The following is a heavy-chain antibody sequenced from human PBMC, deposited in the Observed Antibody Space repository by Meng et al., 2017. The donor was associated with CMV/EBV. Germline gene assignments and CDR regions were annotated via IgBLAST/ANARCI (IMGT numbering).Heavy chain of an antibody. D-gene: IGHD2-2*01. CDR2: IIPILGIA. CDR1: GGTFSSHT. CDR3: ARDGRYCSSTSCYVVGNYYYYYGMDV. Sequence: SVKVSCKASGGTFSSHTISWVRQAPGQGLKWMGRIIPILGIANYAQKFQGRVTITAEKSTSTAYMELSSLRSEDTTVYYCARDGRYCSSTSCYVVGNYYYYYGMDVWGQGTTVTVSS. J-gene: IGHJ6*01. V-gene: IGHV1-69*04.